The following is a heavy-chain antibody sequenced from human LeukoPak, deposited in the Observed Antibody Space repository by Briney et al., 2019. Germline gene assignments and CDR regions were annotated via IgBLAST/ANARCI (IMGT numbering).Heavy chain of an antibody. CDR1: RVTLSPY. V-gene: IGHV1-2*02. D-gene: IGHD2-2*01. CDR3: ARADSVPAGDYHYWYMDV. CDR2: IKPNIGDI. Sequence: APVKPSCKASRVTLSPYMLSTRQDPRQGLQWMGWIKPNIGDIEYAQKMKCRVIMTRDTSISTVYMELSSLRSDDTAVYYCARADSVPAGDYHYWYMDVWGKGTTVTVSS. J-gene: IGHJ6*03.